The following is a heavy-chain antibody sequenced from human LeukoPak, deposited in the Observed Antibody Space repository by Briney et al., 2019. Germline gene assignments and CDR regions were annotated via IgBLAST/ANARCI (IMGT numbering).Heavy chain of an antibody. CDR3: TTGSATGTGSGY. D-gene: IGHD6-13*01. CDR2: IRSKPYGGTT. J-gene: IGHJ4*02. V-gene: IGHV3-49*04. CDR1: GFTFGDYV. Sequence: PGGSLRLSCTASGFTFGDYVMSWVRQAPGKGLEWVGFIRSKPYGGTTEYAASVKGRFIISRDDSKTIAYLQMNSLKSEDTAVYYCTTGSATGTGSGYLGQGTLVTVSS.